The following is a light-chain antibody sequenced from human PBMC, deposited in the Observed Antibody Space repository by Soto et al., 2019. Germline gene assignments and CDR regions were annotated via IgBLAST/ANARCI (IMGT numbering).Light chain of an antibody. Sequence: DIQMTQSPSSLSASVGDRVTITCRASQGIRHYLAWYQQKPGTVPKLLIYAASTLQSGVPSRFSGSGSGTDFTLTISSLQPEDVATYYCQKCGVAPFTFGGGTKVDI. CDR2: AAS. CDR1: QGIRHY. V-gene: IGKV1-27*01. CDR3: QKCGVAPFT. J-gene: IGKJ4*01.